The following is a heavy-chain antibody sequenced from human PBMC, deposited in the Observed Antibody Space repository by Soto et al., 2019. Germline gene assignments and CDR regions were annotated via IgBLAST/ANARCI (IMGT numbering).Heavy chain of an antibody. CDR1: GYTFTSYG. CDR2: ISAYNGNT. Sequence: VSVKLSCKASGYTFTSYGISWVRQAPGQGLEWMGWISAYNGNTNYAQKLQGRVTMTTDTSTSTAYMELRSLRSDDTAVYYCARAGYCSGGSCYSVGWFDPWGQGTLVTSPQ. CDR3: ARAGYCSGGSCYSVGWFDP. J-gene: IGHJ5*02. V-gene: IGHV1-18*01. D-gene: IGHD2-15*01.